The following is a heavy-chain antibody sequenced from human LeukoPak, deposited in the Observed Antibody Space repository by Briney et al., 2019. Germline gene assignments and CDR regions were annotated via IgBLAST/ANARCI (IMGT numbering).Heavy chain of an antibody. J-gene: IGHJ4*02. Sequence: GASVKVSCKASGYTFTDYYLHWVRQAPGQGLEWIGRINPSSGGTNFAQKFQGRVTMTRDTSISTAYMELSRLRSDDTAVYYCARGRKYQLLYPGYSDYWGQGTLVTVSS. CDR1: GYTFTDYY. V-gene: IGHV1-2*06. CDR3: ARGRKYQLLYPGYSDY. CDR2: INPSSGGT. D-gene: IGHD2-2*02.